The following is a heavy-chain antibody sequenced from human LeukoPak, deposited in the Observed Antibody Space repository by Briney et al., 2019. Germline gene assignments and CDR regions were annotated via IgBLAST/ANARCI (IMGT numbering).Heavy chain of an antibody. CDR2: INHSGST. D-gene: IGHD6-13*01. CDR1: GGSISSGGYS. CDR3: ARGVRAAAAVPASHYFDY. V-gene: IGHV4-30-2*01. J-gene: IGHJ4*02. Sequence: SQTLSLTCAVSGGSISSGGYSWSWIRQPPGKGLEWIGEINHSGSTNYNPSLKSRVTISVDTSKNQFSLKLSSVTAADTAVYYCARGVRAAAAVPASHYFDYWGQGTLVTVSS.